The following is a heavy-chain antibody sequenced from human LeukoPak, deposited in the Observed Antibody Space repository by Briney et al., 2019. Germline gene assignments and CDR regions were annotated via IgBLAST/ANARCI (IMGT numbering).Heavy chain of an antibody. J-gene: IGHJ4*02. CDR2: INPNSGGT. Sequence: WASVTVSCKASGYTFTDYFLHWVRQAPGQGLEWMGWINPNSGGTNYAQKFQGRVTMTRDTSISTAYMELSRLRSDDTAVYYCARIRYGSGSYSLDYWGQGTLVTVSS. CDR1: GYTFTDYF. V-gene: IGHV1-2*02. CDR3: ARIRYGSGSYSLDY. D-gene: IGHD3-10*01.